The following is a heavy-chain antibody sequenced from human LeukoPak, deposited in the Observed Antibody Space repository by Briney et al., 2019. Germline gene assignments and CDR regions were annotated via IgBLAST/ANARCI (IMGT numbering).Heavy chain of an antibody. Sequence: GGSLRLSCAASGFTLSSYSMNWVRQAPGKGLEWVSYISSSSTHIYYADSVKGRFTISRDNARNSLYLQMNSLRAEDTAIYYCARSEHSSSSFDYWGQGSLVTVSS. CDR2: ISSSSTHI. CDR3: ARSEHSSSSFDY. J-gene: IGHJ4*02. D-gene: IGHD6-6*01. CDR1: GFTLSSYS. V-gene: IGHV3-21*01.